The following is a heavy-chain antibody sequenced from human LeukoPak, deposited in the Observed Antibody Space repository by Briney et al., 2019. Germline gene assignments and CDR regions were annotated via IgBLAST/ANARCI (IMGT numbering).Heavy chain of an antibody. CDR1: GGSFSGYY. J-gene: IGHJ4*02. Sequence: SETLSLTCAVYGGSFSGYYWSWIRQPPGKGLEWIGYIDYSRSTNYNPSLKSRVTISVDTSKNQFSLKLTSVTAADTAVYYCARDNHPRYYDILTGFRRAGFGYWGQGTLVTVSS. V-gene: IGHV4-59*01. D-gene: IGHD3-9*01. CDR3: ARDNHPRYYDILTGFRRAGFGY. CDR2: IDYSRST.